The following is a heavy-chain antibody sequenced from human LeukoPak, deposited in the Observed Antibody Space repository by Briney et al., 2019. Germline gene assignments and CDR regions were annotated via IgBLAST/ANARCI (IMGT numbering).Heavy chain of an antibody. CDR1: GFTFSSYW. CDR2: IKQDGSEK. V-gene: IGHV3-7*01. CDR3: ARSDRFSGYSYGYFDY. Sequence: GGSLRLSCAASGFTFSSYWMSWVRQALGKGLEWVANIKQDGSEKYYVDSVKGRFTISRDNAKNSLYLQMNSLRAEDTAVYYCARSDRFSGYSYGYFDYWGQGTLVTVSS. D-gene: IGHD5-18*01. J-gene: IGHJ4*02.